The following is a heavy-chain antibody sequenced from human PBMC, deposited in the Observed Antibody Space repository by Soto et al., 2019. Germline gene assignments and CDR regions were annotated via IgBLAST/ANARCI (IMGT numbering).Heavy chain of an antibody. CDR2: ISAYNGNT. J-gene: IGHJ4*02. Sequence: QVQLVQSGPEVKKPGASVKVSCKASGYTFTSYGITWVRQAPGQGLEWMGWISAYNGNTNYAQKPQGRVTLATDTSTSTAYMEVRSLRSDDTAVYYCARLSRDYDSSTPIEYWGQGTLVTVSS. D-gene: IGHD3-22*01. CDR1: GYTFTSYG. V-gene: IGHV1-18*01. CDR3: ARLSRDYDSSTPIEY.